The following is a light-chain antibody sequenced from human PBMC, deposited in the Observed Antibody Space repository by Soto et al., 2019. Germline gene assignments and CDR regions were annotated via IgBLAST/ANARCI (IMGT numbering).Light chain of an antibody. CDR3: QQYNSYSWT. J-gene: IGKJ1*01. Sequence: DIQMTQSPSTLSASVGDRVTITCRASQTINNWLAWYQQKVGKAPKLLIYKASTLESGVPSRFSGSGSGTEFTLTISSLQPDDFATYYCQQYNSYSWTFGQGTKVEIK. V-gene: IGKV1-5*03. CDR2: KAS. CDR1: QTINNW.